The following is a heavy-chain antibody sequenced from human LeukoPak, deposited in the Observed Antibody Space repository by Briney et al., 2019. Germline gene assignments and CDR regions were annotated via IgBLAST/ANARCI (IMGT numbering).Heavy chain of an antibody. J-gene: IGHJ3*02. Sequence: GGSLRLSCAASGLSFSSYSMNWVRQAPGKGLVWVSRINTDGSSTSYADSVKGRFTISRDNSKNTLYLQMNSLRAEDTAVYYCAKNAGTSFTVHAFDIWGQGTMVTVSS. CDR1: GLSFSSYS. D-gene: IGHD3-10*01. V-gene: IGHV3-74*01. CDR2: INTDGSST. CDR3: AKNAGTSFTVHAFDI.